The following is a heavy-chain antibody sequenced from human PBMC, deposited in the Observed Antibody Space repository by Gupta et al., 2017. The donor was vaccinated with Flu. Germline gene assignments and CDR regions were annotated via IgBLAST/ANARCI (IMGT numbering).Heavy chain of an antibody. CDR3: ARRGTRWPNYFDY. D-gene: IGHD2-15*01. V-gene: IGHV4-39*01. Sequence: NRQPPGRGLEWIASIYYSGSPYYNPSLKSRVTISVDTSKNQFSLGLSSVTAADTAVYYGARRGTRWPNYFDYWGQGTLVTVSS. J-gene: IGHJ4*02. CDR2: IYYSGSP.